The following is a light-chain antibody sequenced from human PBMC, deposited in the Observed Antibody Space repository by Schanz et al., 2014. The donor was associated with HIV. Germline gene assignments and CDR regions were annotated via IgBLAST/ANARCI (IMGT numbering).Light chain of an antibody. CDR2: DVS. CDR1: SSDVGTYDY. Sequence: QSVLTQPASVSGSPGQSITISSTGTSSDVGTYDYVSWYQQHPGKAPKLMIYDVSYRPSGVSNRFSGSKSGNTASLTISGLQAEDEADYYCSSKRSGDTTPFVFGSGTKLTVL. J-gene: IGLJ1*01. V-gene: IGLV2-14*03. CDR3: SSKRSGDTTPFV.